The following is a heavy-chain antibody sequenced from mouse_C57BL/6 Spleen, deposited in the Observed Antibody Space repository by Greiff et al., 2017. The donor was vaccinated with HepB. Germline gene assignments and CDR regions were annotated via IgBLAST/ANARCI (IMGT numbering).Heavy chain of an antibody. J-gene: IGHJ1*03. CDR1: GYAFSSSW. CDR3: ARKGGVVGYFDV. D-gene: IGHD1-1*01. CDR2: IYPGDGDT. V-gene: IGHV1-82*01. Sequence: VQLQQSGPELVKPGASVKISCKASGYAFSSSWMNWVKQRPGKGLEWIGRIYPGDGDTNYNGKFKGKATLTADKSSSTAYMQLSSLTSEDSAVYFCARKGGVVGYFDVWGTGTTVTVSS.